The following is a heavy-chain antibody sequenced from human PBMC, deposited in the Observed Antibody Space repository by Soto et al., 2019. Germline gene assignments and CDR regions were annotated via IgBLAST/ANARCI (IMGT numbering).Heavy chain of an antibody. CDR1: GFTFSTYA. V-gene: IGHV3-30-3*01. CDR2: ISYDGSNK. Sequence: GSLRLSCAASGFTFSTYAMHWVRQAPGKGLEWVAFISYDGSNKYYADSVKGRFTISRDNSKNTLYLQMDSLRPEDTALYYCASPGYSTSALAYWGQGTLVTVSS. D-gene: IGHD2-8*01. J-gene: IGHJ4*02. CDR3: ASPGYSTSALAY.